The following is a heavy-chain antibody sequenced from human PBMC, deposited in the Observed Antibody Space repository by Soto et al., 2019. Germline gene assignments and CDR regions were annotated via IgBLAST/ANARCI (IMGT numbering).Heavy chain of an antibody. CDR2: IYYSGST. D-gene: IGHD5-12*01. Sequence: QVQLQESGPGLVKPSQTLSLTCTVSGASISNHGYYWSWIRQHPGKGLEWIGYIYYSGSTYYNPSLKSRLTISVDTSKNQFSLKLSSVTAADTAVYYCAREGGTATIFDYRGQGTLVTVSS. J-gene: IGHJ4*02. CDR1: GASISNHGYY. V-gene: IGHV4-31*03. CDR3: AREGGTATIFDY.